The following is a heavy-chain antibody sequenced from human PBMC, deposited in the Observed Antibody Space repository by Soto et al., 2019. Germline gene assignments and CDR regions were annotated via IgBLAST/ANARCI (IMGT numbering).Heavy chain of an antibody. Sequence: EVQLVEAGGDLSQPGGSLRLSCAASGFSVSSNYMNWVRQAPGKGLDWVSVIYSGGITYYADSVKGRFTISRDNSKNTLYLQMNSLRAEDTAVYYCARGGRRPWNFDSWGQGTLVTVSS. J-gene: IGHJ4*02. D-gene: IGHD1-1*01. CDR3: ARGGRRPWNFDS. V-gene: IGHV3-53*01. CDR2: IYSGGIT. CDR1: GFSVSSNY.